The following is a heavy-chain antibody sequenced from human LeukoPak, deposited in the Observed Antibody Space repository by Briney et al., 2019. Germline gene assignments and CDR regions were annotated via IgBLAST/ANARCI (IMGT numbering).Heavy chain of an antibody. CDR2: IYYSGST. CDR1: GGSISGYY. V-gene: IGHV4-59*01. Sequence: PSETLSLTCTVSGGSISGYYWSWIRQPPGKGLEWIGSIYYSGSTNYHPPLQSRVTISVDTSKNQFSLKLSSVTAADTAVYYCARDLALSYFHSSGYGYFDPWGQGTLVTVSS. D-gene: IGHD3-22*01. CDR3: ARDLALSYFHSSGYGYFDP. J-gene: IGHJ5*02.